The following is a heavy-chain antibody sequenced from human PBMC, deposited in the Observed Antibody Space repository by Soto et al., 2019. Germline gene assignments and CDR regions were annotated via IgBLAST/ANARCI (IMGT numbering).Heavy chain of an antibody. CDR1: GVTFSSYA. V-gene: IGHV3-23*01. CDR2: ISGSVGST. Sequence: GGSLRICCASSGVTFSSYAMSWVRQAPGKGLEWVSAISGSVGSTYYADSVKGRFTISRDNSKNTLYLQVNSLRAEDTALYYCAKELQLWFDYWGQGTLVTVSS. J-gene: IGHJ4*02. CDR3: AKELQLWFDY. D-gene: IGHD5-18*01.